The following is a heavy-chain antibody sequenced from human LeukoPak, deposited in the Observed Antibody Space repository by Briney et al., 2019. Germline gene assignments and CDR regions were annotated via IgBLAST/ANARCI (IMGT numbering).Heavy chain of an antibody. D-gene: IGHD1-7*01. Sequence: GGSLRLSCTVSGFTVSSNSMSWVRQAPGKGLEWVSFIYSDNTHYSDSVKGRFTISRDNSKNTLYLQMNSLRAEDTAVYYCARGLELRNYYYYYMDVWGKGTTVTVSS. CDR3: ARGLELRNYYYYYMDV. J-gene: IGHJ6*03. V-gene: IGHV3-53*01. CDR1: GFTVSSNS. CDR2: IYSDNT.